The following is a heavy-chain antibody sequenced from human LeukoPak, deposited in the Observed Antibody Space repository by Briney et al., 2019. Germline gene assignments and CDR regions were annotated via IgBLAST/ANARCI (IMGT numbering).Heavy chain of an antibody. Sequence: PGGSLRLSCAASGFTISSYAMHWVRQAPGKGLEWVAVISYDGSNKYYADSVKGRFTISRDNSKNTLHVQMNSLRSDDTAVYYCASAISTVTRDSDAFDIWGQGTMVTVSS. J-gene: IGHJ3*02. V-gene: IGHV3-30-3*01. CDR1: GFTISSYA. CDR2: ISYDGSNK. CDR3: ASAISTVTRDSDAFDI. D-gene: IGHD4-17*01.